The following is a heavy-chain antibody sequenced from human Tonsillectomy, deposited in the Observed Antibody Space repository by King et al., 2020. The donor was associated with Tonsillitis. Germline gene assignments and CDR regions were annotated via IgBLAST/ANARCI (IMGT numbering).Heavy chain of an antibody. Sequence: VQLVESGGGVVQPGRSLRLSCAASGFTFRSYAMHWVRQAPGKGLEWVALISYDGSNKYYADSVKGQFTISRDNSKNTLYLQMNSLRAEDTAVYYCARVDYYDTSVFDYWGQGTLVTVYS. V-gene: IGHV3-30-3*01. CDR2: ISYDGSNK. J-gene: IGHJ4*02. CDR3: ARVDYYDTSVFDY. CDR1: GFTFRSYA. D-gene: IGHD3-22*01.